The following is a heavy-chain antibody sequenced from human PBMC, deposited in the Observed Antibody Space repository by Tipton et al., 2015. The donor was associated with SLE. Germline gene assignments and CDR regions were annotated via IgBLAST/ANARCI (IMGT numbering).Heavy chain of an antibody. J-gene: IGHJ4*02. CDR3: ARAEWLFHFDY. CDR2: IYYTGSI. Sequence: TLSLTCTVSGGYVSSSSYYWGWIRQPPGKGLEWIGSIYYTGSIYYNRSLKSRLTISVDTSKNQFSLKLSYVTAADTAVYYCARAEWLFHFDYWGQGTLVTVSS. CDR1: GGYVSSSSYY. V-gene: IGHV4-39*07. D-gene: IGHD3-3*01.